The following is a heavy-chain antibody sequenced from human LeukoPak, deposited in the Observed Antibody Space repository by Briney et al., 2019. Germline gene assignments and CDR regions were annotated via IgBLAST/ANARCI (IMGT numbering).Heavy chain of an antibody. CDR2: INPSAGST. V-gene: IGHV1-46*01. Sequence: ASVKVSCKASGYTFTSYYLHWVRQAPGQGLEWMGIINPSAGSTSYAQKLQGRVTMTRDTSTSTVYMELSSLRSEDTAVYYCARDLGGDYFDFWGQGTLVTVSS. D-gene: IGHD4-17*01. J-gene: IGHJ4*02. CDR1: GYTFTSYY. CDR3: ARDLGGDYFDF.